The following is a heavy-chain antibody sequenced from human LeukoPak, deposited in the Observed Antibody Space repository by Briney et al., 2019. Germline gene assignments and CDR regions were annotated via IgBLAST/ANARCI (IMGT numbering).Heavy chain of an antibody. V-gene: IGHV1-8*01. CDR1: GYTFTSYD. D-gene: IGHD6-13*01. J-gene: IGHJ5*02. CDR3: ARGGGRQLFNNWFDP. Sequence: ASVKVSCKASGYTFTSYDINWVRQATGQGLEWMGWMNPNSGNTGYAQEFQGRVTMTRNTSISTAYRELSSLRSEDTAVYYCARGGGRQLFNNWFDPWGQGTLVTVSS. CDR2: MNPNSGNT.